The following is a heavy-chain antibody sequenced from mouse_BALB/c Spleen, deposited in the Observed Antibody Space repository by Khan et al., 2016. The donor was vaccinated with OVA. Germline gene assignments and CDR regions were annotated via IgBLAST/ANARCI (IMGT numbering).Heavy chain of an antibody. CDR2: VSTGGSYT. CDR3: TRLAYYYDSEGFAY. Sequence: EVELVESGGDLVKSGGSLKLSCAASGFTFSTYGMSWVRQTPDKRLEWVATVSTGGSYTYYPDSVKGRFTISRDNAKNTLYLQMSGLKSEDTAMFSCTRLAYYYDSEGFAYWGQGTLVTVSA. J-gene: IGHJ3*01. V-gene: IGHV5-6*01. CDR1: GFTFSTYG. D-gene: IGHD1-1*01.